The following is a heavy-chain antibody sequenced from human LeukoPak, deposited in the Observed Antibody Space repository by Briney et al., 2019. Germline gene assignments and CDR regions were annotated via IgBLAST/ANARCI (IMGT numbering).Heavy chain of an antibody. V-gene: IGHV3-23*01. D-gene: IGHD5-12*01. CDR1: GFTFSSYA. Sequence: GGSLRLSCAASGFTFSSYAMSWVRQAPGKGLEWVSAISGSGGSTYYADSVKGRFTISRDNSKNTLYLQMNSLRAEDTAVYYCAKQLVATGLHPEIDYWGQGTLVTVSS. CDR3: AKQLVATGLHPEIDY. J-gene: IGHJ4*02. CDR2: ISGSGGST.